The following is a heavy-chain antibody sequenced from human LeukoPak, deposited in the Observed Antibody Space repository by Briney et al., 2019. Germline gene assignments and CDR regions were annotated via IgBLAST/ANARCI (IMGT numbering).Heavy chain of an antibody. Sequence: GGSLRLSCAASGFTFSSYGMHWVRQAPGRGLEWVAFIRYDGSNKYYADSVKGRFTISRDNAKNSLFLQMNSLRADDTAVYYCASLGNWGQGTLVTVSS. CDR1: GFTFSSYG. V-gene: IGHV3-30*02. D-gene: IGHD1-1*01. CDR3: ASLGN. CDR2: IRYDGSNK. J-gene: IGHJ4*02.